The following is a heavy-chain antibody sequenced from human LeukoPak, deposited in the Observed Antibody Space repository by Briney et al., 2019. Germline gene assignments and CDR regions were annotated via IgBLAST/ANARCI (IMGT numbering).Heavy chain of an antibody. CDR3: ARASGSYCD. Sequence: PGGSLRLSCAGSGFTSSSSWMSWVRQAPGKGLEWVANMNQDGSETYFVDSVKGRFTISRDNAKDSLNLQMNSLRAEDTAVYYCARASGSYCDWGQGTLVTVSS. D-gene: IGHD1-26*01. CDR1: GFTSSSSW. J-gene: IGHJ4*02. V-gene: IGHV3-7*04. CDR2: MNQDGSET.